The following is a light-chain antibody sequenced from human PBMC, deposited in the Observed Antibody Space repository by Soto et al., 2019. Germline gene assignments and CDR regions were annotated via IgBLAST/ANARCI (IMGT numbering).Light chain of an antibody. J-gene: IGKJ2*01. Sequence: EIVLTQSPGTLSLSPGDRATLSCRASKSVWSNYLAWYQQKPGQAPTLLIYGASNRATGIPDRFSGSGSGTDFTLTISRLEPEDFAVYYCQQYGNSPPRTFGQGTKLEIK. CDR1: KSVWSNY. V-gene: IGKV3-20*01. CDR2: GAS. CDR3: QQYGNSPPRT.